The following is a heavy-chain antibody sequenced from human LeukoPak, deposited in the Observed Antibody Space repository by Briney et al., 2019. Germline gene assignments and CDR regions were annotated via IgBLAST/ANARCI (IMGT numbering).Heavy chain of an antibody. Sequence: GGSLRLSCAASGFTFSTYWMHWVSQAPGEGLVWVSRINSYESSTTYADSVKGRFTISRNNAKNTLYLQMNSLRAEDTAVYYCAKSRPAYCSGGSCFGLWDYWGQGTLVTVSS. CDR2: INSYESST. D-gene: IGHD2-15*01. CDR1: GFTFSTYW. CDR3: AKSRPAYCSGGSCFGLWDY. V-gene: IGHV3-74*01. J-gene: IGHJ4*02.